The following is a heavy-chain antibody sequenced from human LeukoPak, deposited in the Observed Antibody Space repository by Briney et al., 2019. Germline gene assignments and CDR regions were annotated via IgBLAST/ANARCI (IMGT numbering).Heavy chain of an antibody. CDR2: IYTSGST. CDR3: ARQPPQYYGMDV. J-gene: IGHJ6*02. Sequence: SETLSLICTVSGGLFSNYYWSWIRQPAGKGLEWIGRIYTSGSTNYNPSVKSRVTMSVDTSNNQFSLKLTSVTAADTAVYYCARQPPQYYGMDVWGQGTTVTVSS. CDR1: GGLFSNYY. V-gene: IGHV4-4*07. D-gene: IGHD1-14*01.